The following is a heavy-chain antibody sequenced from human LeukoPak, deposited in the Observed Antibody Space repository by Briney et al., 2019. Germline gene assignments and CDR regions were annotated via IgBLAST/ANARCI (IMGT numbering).Heavy chain of an antibody. CDR1: GGSISSYY. CDR3: ASSYSSGLLDY. V-gene: IGHV4-59*01. Sequence: SETLSLACTVSGGSISSYYWSWIRQPPGKGLEWIGYIYYSGSTNYNPSLKSRVTISVDTSKNQFSLKLSSVTAADTAVYYCASSYSSGLLDYWGQGTLVTVSS. J-gene: IGHJ4*02. D-gene: IGHD6-19*01. CDR2: IYYSGST.